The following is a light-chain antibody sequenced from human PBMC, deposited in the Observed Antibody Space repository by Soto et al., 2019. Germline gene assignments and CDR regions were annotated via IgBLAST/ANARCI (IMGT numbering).Light chain of an antibody. J-gene: IGKJ1*01. CDR2: DAS. CDR3: QQYTSYWT. Sequence: DIQMTQSPSTLSASVGDRVTMTCRASQSVSNWLAWYQQKPGKAPKLLIYDASTLESGVPSRFSGSGSGTEFTLSISSLQPDDCATYYCQQYTSYWTFGQGTKVEIK. V-gene: IGKV1-5*01. CDR1: QSVSNW.